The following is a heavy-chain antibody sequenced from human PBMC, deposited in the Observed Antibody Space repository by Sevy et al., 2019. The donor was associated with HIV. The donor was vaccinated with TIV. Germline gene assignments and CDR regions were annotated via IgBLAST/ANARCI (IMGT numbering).Heavy chain of an antibody. CDR1: GFTFSSYS. D-gene: IGHD3-3*01. Sequence: GGSLRLSCAASGFTFSSYSMNWVRQAPGKGLEWVSSISSSSSYIYYADSVKGRFTISRDNAKNSLYLQMNSLRAEDTAVYYCARDYYDFWSGYSRDAFDILGQGTMVTVSS. V-gene: IGHV3-21*01. J-gene: IGHJ3*02. CDR3: ARDYYDFWSGYSRDAFDI. CDR2: ISSSSSYI.